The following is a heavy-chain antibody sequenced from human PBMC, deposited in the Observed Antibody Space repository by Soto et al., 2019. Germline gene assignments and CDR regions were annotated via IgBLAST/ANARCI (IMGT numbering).Heavy chain of an antibody. CDR2: IYYSGST. V-gene: IGHV4-59*01. CDR1: GAPISRYC. J-gene: IGHJ4*02. D-gene: IGHD3-10*01. CDR3: ARVYGSGSYDY. Sequence: LATLSFIPPVSGAPISRYCWSWIRQPPGRGLEWIGYIYYSGSTNYNPSLKSRVTISVDTSKKQFSLKLSSVTAADTAVYCCARVYGSGSYDYWGQGTLVTVSS.